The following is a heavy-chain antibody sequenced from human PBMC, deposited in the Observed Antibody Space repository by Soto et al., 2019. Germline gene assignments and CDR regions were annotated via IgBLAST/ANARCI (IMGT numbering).Heavy chain of an antibody. CDR1: GFTFSSYW. Sequence: EVQLVESGGGLVQPGGSLRVSCAASGFTFSSYWMHWVRQAPGKGLVWVSRINSDGSSTSYADSVKDRFTISRDNAKNTLYLQMDSLRAEDTAIYYCARRGAVAGLHYWGQGTLVTVSS. J-gene: IGHJ4*02. V-gene: IGHV3-74*01. CDR2: INSDGSST. CDR3: ARRGAVAGLHY. D-gene: IGHD6-19*01.